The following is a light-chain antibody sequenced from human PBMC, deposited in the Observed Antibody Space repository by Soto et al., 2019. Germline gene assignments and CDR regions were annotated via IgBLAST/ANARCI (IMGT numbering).Light chain of an antibody. V-gene: IGKV3-20*01. CDR3: QQYADSRWT. CDR1: QSVASAY. Sequence: EIVLTQSPGTLSLSPGETATLSCRASQSVASAYLAWYQHRPGQAPRLLIYGASSRATGIADRITGSGSGTDFTLTINRLEPEDSAVYYCQQYADSRWTFGQGTKVE. CDR2: GAS. J-gene: IGKJ1*01.